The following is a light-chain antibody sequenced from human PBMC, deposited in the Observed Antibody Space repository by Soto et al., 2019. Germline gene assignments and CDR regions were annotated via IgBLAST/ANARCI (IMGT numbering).Light chain of an antibody. CDR1: QTVRNNY. Sequence: ELVLTQSPGTVSLSRGERATLSCRASQTVRNNYLAWYQQKPGQAPRLLIYDASSRATGIPDRFSGGGSGTDFTLTVSRLEPEDFAVYYCQQFSSYPLTFGGGTKVDIK. J-gene: IGKJ4*01. CDR2: DAS. CDR3: QQFSSYPLT. V-gene: IGKV3-20*01.